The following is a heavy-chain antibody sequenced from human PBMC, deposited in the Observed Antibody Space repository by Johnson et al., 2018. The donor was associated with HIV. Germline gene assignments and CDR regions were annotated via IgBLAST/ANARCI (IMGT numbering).Heavy chain of an antibody. Sequence: VQLVESGGGVVQPGGSLRLSCAASGFTFSSYGMHWVRQAPGKGLEWVAFIRYDGSNKYYADSVKGRFTISRDNRKNTLYMKMNSLIAEDTAVYYCAKDQIKRLPVDWAFDIWGQGTMVTVSS. CDR3: AKDQIKRLPVDWAFDI. CDR2: IRYDGSNK. D-gene: IGHD5-12*01. V-gene: IGHV3-30*02. CDR1: GFTFSSYG. J-gene: IGHJ3*02.